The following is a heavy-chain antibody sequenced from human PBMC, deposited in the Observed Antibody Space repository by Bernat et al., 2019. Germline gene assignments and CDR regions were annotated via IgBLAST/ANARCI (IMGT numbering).Heavy chain of an antibody. D-gene: IGHD6-13*01. Sequence: EVQLVESGGGLVQPGGSLKLSCAASGFTFSGSAMHWVRQASGKGLEWVGRIRSKANSYATAYAASVKGRFTISRDDSKNTAYLQMNSLKTEDTAVYYCTRQQGRRGSSWSYYYGMDVWGQGTTVTVS. CDR1: GFTFSGSA. CDR2: IRSKANSYAT. CDR3: TRQQGRRGSSWSYYYGMDV. V-gene: IGHV3-73*01. J-gene: IGHJ6*02.